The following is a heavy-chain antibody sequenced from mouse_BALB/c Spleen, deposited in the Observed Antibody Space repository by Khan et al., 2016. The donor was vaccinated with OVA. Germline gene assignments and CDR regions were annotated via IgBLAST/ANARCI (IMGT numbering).Heavy chain of an antibody. CDR3: ARDSSRYNYAMDY. V-gene: IGHV3-2*02. CDR2: ISYSGST. D-gene: IGHD2-12*01. CDR1: GYSITSDYA. Sequence: EVQLQESGPGLVKPSQSLSLTCTVTGYSITSDYAWNWIRQFPGNKLELMGYISYSGSTTYNPALKSRISITRDTSKNQFFLQLNSVTTEDTATYYCARDSSRYNYAMDYWGQGTSVTVSS. J-gene: IGHJ4*01.